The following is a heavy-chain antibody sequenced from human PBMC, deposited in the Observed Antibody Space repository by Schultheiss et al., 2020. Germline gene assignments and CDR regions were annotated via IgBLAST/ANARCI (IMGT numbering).Heavy chain of an antibody. V-gene: IGHV4-61*02. Sequence: SETLSLTCTVSGGSISSGSYYWSWIRQPAGKGLEWIGRIYTSGSTYYNPSLKSRVTISVDTSKNQFSLKLSSVTAADTAVYYCARADVEMATISWGQGTLVTVSS. D-gene: IGHD5-24*01. CDR1: GGSISSGSYY. CDR2: IYTSGST. J-gene: IGHJ4*02. CDR3: ARADVEMATIS.